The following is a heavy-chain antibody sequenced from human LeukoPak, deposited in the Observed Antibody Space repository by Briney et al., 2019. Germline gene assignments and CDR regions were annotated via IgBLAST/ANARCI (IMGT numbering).Heavy chain of an antibody. V-gene: IGHV4-30-4*08. CDR2: IYYSGST. J-gene: IGHJ4*02. CDR1: GGSISSGSYY. CDR3: AREEIRFWSGYYD. Sequence: SETLSLTCTVSGGSISSGSYYWSWIRQPAGKGLEWIGYIYYSGSTYYNPSLKSRVTISVDTSKNQFSLKLSSVTAADTAVYYCAREEIRFWSGYYDWGQGTLVTVSS. D-gene: IGHD3-3*01.